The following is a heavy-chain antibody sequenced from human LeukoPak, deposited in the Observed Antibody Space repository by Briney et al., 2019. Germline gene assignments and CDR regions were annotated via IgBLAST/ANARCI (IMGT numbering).Heavy chain of an antibody. CDR2: ISSGSTYI. D-gene: IGHD2-8*01. V-gene: IGHV3-21*01. CDR1: GFTLSSYS. Sequence: PGGSLSLSCAASGFTLSSYSMNWVRQPPGKGLEWVSSISSGSTYIYYADSVRGRFTISRDNAKKSLYLQMNTLGVDDTVVHHWARLSINGRYYNYYSLYVSGDGTTVTVSS. J-gene: IGHJ6*04. CDR3: ARLSINGRYYNYYSLYV.